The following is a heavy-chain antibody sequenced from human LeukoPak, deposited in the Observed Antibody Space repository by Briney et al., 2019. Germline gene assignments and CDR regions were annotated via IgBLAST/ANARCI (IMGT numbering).Heavy chain of an antibody. CDR3: AKDRGSSGWYREYFDY. CDR1: GFTFSSYG. D-gene: IGHD6-19*01. CDR2: ISYDGSNK. Sequence: PGGSLRLSCAASGFTFSSYGMHWVRQAPGKGLEWVAVISYDGSNKYYADSVKGRFTISRDNSKNTLYLQMNSLRAEDTAVYYCAKDRGSSGWYREYFDYWGQGTLVTVSS. J-gene: IGHJ4*02. V-gene: IGHV3-30*18.